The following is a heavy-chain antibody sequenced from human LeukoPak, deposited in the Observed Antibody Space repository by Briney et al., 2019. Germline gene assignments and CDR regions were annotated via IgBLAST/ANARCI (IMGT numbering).Heavy chain of an antibody. CDR2: ISSSGSTI. CDR3: ARDYGLTYYYDSSRGAFDI. D-gene: IGHD3-22*01. J-gene: IGHJ3*02. V-gene: IGHV3-48*03. CDR1: GFTFSSYE. Sequence: GGSLRLSCAASGFTFSSYEMNWVRQAPGKGLEWVSYISSSGSTIYYADSVKGRFTISRDNAKNSLYLQMNSLRAEDTAVYYCARDYGLTYYYDSSRGAFDIWGQGTMVTVSS.